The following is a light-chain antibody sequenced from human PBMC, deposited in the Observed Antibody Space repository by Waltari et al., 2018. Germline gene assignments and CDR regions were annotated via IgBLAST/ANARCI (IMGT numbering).Light chain of an antibody. CDR2: KVS. CDR3: MQATRWPWT. CDR1: QSLVHSDGNTY. V-gene: IGKV2-30*02. J-gene: IGKJ1*01. Sequence: DVVMTLSPLSLSVTLGQPASISCRSSQSLVHSDGNTYLLWFQQRPGQAQSRLIYKVSNRGSGGPDRFPGSGSGTNVTLKISRVEAEDVGVYYCMQATRWPWTFGQGASVEI.